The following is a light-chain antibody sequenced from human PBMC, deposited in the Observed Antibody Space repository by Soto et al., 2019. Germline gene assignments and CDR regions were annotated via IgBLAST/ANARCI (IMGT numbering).Light chain of an antibody. CDR1: SSNIRSNT. J-gene: IGLJ1*01. Sequence: QSVLTQPPSASGTPGQRVTISCSGSSSNIRSNTVNWYQQLPGTAPKLLIYSNNQRPSGVPDRLSGSKSGTSASLAISGLQSEDEADYYCAAWDDSLNGYVFGTGTKLTVL. CDR3: AAWDDSLNGYV. CDR2: SNN. V-gene: IGLV1-44*01.